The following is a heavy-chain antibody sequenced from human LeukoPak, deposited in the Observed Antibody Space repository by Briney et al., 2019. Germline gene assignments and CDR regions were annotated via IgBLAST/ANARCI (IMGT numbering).Heavy chain of an antibody. CDR2: ITPNSGGT. J-gene: IGHJ5*02. Sequence: ASVKVSCKASGYTFTAYYMHWVRQAPGQGLEWMGWITPNSGGTKYAQKSQGRVTMTRDTSISTVYMELSGLRSDDTAVYYCARGFRLSAIEDWFDPWGQGTLVTVSS. V-gene: IGHV1-2*02. CDR3: ARGFRLSAIEDWFDP. CDR1: GYTFTAYY. D-gene: IGHD2-2*02.